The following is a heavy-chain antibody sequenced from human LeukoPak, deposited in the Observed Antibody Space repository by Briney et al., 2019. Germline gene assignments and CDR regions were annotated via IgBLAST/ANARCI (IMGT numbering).Heavy chain of an antibody. CDR1: GYTFTGYY. Sequence: ASVKVSCKASGYTFTGYYMHWVRQAPGQGLEWMGWINPNSGGTNYAQKFQGRVTMTRDTSISTAYMELSRLRSDDTAVYYCAREVSYTTMVRGVIPYWGQGTLVTVSS. J-gene: IGHJ4*02. CDR3: AREVSYTTMVRGVIPY. CDR2: INPNSGGT. D-gene: IGHD3-10*01. V-gene: IGHV1-2*02.